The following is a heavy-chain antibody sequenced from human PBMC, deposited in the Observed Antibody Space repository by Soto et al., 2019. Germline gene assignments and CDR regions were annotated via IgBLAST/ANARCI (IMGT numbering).Heavy chain of an antibody. J-gene: IGHJ6*03. Sequence: QVQLQESGPGLVKPSETLSLTCTVSGDSISSYYWSWIRQPPGKGLEWIGYIYYSGSTMYNPSLKSRVTISVDTSKNQFSLKRSSVAAADPAVYYCARQYCSTNSCYVGFFYMDVWGKGTTVTVSS. CDR1: GDSISSYY. CDR3: ARQYCSTNSCYVGFFYMDV. CDR2: IYYSGST. D-gene: IGHD2-2*01. V-gene: IGHV4-59*01.